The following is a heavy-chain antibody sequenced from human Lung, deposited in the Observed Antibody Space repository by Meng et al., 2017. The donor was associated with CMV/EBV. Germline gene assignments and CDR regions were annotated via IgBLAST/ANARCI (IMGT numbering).Heavy chain of an antibody. V-gene: IGHV1-2*02. Sequence: ASLXVSXNASGYSFTGYFVNWVRQAPGQGLEWMGWINPDSGTTDYEPNFRGRVTMTRDTSINTAYMELSRLRSDDTAVYYCARSRPGSHYYYGMDVWGQGTTVTVSS. D-gene: IGHD1-14*01. CDR3: ARSRPGSHYYYGMDV. J-gene: IGHJ6*02. CDR2: INPDSGTT. CDR1: GYSFTGYF.